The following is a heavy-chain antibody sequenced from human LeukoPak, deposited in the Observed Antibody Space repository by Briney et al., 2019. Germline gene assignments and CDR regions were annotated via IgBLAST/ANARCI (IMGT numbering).Heavy chain of an antibody. CDR2: ISAYNGNT. CDR3: ARDFVGQYYDSSGTDAFDI. CDR1: GYTFTSYG. V-gene: IGHV1-18*01. J-gene: IGHJ3*02. Sequence: ASVKVSCKASGYTFTSYGISWVRQAPGQGLEWMGWISAYNGNTNYAQKLQGRVTMTTDTSTSTAYMELRSLRSDGTAVYYCARDFVGQYYDSSGTDAFDIWGQGTMVTVSS. D-gene: IGHD3-22*01.